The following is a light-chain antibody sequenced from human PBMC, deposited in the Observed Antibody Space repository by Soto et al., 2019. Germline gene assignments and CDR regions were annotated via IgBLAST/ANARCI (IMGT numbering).Light chain of an antibody. J-gene: IGKJ3*01. CDR2: GAS. Sequence: EIVMTQSPATLSVSPGERATLSCRASQSVSSNLAWYQQKPGQAPRLLIYGASTRATGIPARFSGSGSGTEFTLTISSLQSEDFAVYYRQQYNNWPPMEFTFGPGTKVDIK. CDR1: QSVSSN. CDR3: QQYNNWPPMEFT. V-gene: IGKV3-15*01.